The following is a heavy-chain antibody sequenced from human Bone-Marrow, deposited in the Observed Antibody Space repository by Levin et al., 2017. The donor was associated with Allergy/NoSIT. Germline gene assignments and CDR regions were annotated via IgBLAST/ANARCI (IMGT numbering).Heavy chain of an antibody. J-gene: IGHJ4*02. V-gene: IGHV1-69*13. Sequence: ASVKVSCKASGGMFSSYAINWVRQAPGHGLEWMGEITPALGAANYAHRFQDRVTITADESTRTAYLEMTSLTSEDTAVYYCARGDASIAAAGLDYWGQGTLVAVSS. CDR1: GGMFSSYA. CDR3: ARGDASIAAAGLDY. CDR2: ITPALGAA. D-gene: IGHD6-13*01.